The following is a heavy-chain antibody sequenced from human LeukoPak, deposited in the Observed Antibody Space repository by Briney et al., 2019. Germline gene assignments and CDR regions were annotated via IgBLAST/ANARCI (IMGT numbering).Heavy chain of an antibody. CDR1: GGSISSYY. D-gene: IGHD4-17*01. Sequence: KPSETLSLTCTVSGGSISSYYWSWIRQPPGKGLEWIGYIYYSGSTYYNPSLKSRVTISVDTSKNQFSLKLSSVTAADTAVYYCAMGATVTTPGLFDYWGQGTLVTVSS. J-gene: IGHJ4*02. V-gene: IGHV4-59*06. CDR3: AMGATVTTPGLFDY. CDR2: IYYSGST.